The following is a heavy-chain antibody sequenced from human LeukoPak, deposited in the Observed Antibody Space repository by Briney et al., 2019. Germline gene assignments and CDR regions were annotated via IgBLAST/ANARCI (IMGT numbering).Heavy chain of an antibody. CDR3: ARGIQWLVFDY. Sequence: GGSLRLSCAASGFTVSSTYMTWVRQSPGKGLEWDSVIYNGDSTTYADSVKGRFTISRDNSKNTLFLQMNSLRAEDTALYYCARGIQWLVFDYWGQGTLVTVSS. CDR1: GFTVSSTY. J-gene: IGHJ4*02. V-gene: IGHV3-53*01. D-gene: IGHD6-19*01. CDR2: IYNGDST.